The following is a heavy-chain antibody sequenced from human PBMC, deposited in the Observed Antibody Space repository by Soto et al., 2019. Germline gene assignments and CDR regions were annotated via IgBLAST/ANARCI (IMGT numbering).Heavy chain of an antibody. Sequence: GASVKVSCKASGYTFTSYGISWVRQAPGQGLEWMGWISAYNGNTNYAQKLQGRVTMTTDTSTSTAYMELRSLRSEDTAVYYCARPPSQFYYDSSAYGPYFDLWGRGTLVTVSS. V-gene: IGHV1-18*04. CDR2: ISAYNGNT. J-gene: IGHJ2*01. CDR1: GYTFTSYG. CDR3: ARPPSQFYYDSSAYGPYFDL. D-gene: IGHD3-22*01.